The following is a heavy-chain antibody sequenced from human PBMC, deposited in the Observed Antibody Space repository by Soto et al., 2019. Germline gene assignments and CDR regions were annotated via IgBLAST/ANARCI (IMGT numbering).Heavy chain of an antibody. CDR3: ARERYQVLSDGMDV. V-gene: IGHV1-2*02. CDR2: INQNTGGT. Sequence: ASSKDSCKASGCNLTGNYCHWIRADPGQGLEWLGWINQNTGGTTYAQKFQDRDTLTWDTDINTDYMELSSLRPDDTAMYYCARERYQVLSDGMDVWGKGTSVTVSS. CDR1: GCNLTGNY. J-gene: IGHJ6*04. D-gene: IGHD3-16*01.